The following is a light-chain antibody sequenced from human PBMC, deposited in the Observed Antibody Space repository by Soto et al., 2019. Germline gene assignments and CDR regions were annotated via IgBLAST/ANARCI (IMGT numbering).Light chain of an antibody. CDR1: SSNIGGNS. V-gene: IGLV1-51*01. J-gene: IGLJ1*01. CDR3: GSWDSSLSAYV. Sequence: QSVMTQPPSVSAAPGQRVTISCSGSSSNIGGNSVSWYQQLPGTAPKLLIYDDDKRPSGIPYRFSGSKSGTSATLGITGFQTGDEADYYCGSWDSSLSAYVFGTGTKLTVL. CDR2: DDD.